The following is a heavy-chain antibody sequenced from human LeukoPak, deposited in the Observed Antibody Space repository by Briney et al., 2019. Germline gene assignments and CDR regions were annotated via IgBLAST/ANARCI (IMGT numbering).Heavy chain of an antibody. CDR2: ISGSGGST. J-gene: IGHJ3*02. V-gene: IGHV3-23*01. Sequence: GGSLRLSCAASGLSFSIYAMSWVRQAPGKGLEWVSAISGSGGSTYYPDSVKGRFTISRDNSKNTLFLQMNSLRAEDTAVYYCARQHPSEYGSGSYSPGDAFDIWGQGTMVTVSS. CDR1: GLSFSIYA. D-gene: IGHD3-10*01. CDR3: ARQHPSEYGSGSYSPGDAFDI.